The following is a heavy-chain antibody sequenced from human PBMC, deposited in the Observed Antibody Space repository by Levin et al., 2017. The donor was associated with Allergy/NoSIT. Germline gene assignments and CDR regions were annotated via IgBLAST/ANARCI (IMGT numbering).Heavy chain of an antibody. J-gene: IGHJ6*03. Sequence: SETLSLTCTVSGGSISSGYYWVWIRQPPGKGLEWIGTIYYSGSTYYNPSLKSRFTISVDTSKNQFSLNLSSVTAADTAVFYCARGTSTNYYYFYMDVWGKGTTVTVSS. CDR1: GGSISSGYY. V-gene: IGHV4-39*01. CDR2: IYYSGST. D-gene: IGHD2-2*01. CDR3: ARGTSTNYYYFYMDV.